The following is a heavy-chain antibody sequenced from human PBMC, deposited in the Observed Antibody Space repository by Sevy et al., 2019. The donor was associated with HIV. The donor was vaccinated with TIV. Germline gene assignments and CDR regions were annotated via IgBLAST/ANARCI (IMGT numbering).Heavy chain of an antibody. J-gene: IGHJ4*02. V-gene: IGHV3-21*01. CDR1: GFTFSTYG. Sequence: GGSLRLSCAGSGFTFSTYGINWDRQAPGKGLEWVASISSGSTYIYHAESVRGRFTISRDDANNSLYLQMNSLRAEDTAVYYCARGVRPQYFFDYWGQGTLVTVSS. CDR3: ARGVRPQYFFDY. CDR2: ISSGSTYI. D-gene: IGHD3-10*01.